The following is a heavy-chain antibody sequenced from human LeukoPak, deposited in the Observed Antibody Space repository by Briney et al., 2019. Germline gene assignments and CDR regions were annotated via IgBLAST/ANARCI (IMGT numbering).Heavy chain of an antibody. CDR1: GYTFTSYD. D-gene: IGHD3-10*01. J-gene: IGHJ5*02. V-gene: IGHV1-8*03. Sequence: ASVKVSCKASGYTFTSYDINWVRQATGQGLEWMGWMNPNSGNTGYAQKFQGGVTITRNTSISTAYMELSSLRSEDTAVYYCARSSLWFGELLEGNWFDPWGQGTLVTVSS. CDR2: MNPNSGNT. CDR3: ARSSLWFGELLEGNWFDP.